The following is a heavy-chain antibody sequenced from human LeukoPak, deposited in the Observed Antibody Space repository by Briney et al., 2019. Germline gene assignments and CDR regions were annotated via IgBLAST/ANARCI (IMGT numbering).Heavy chain of an antibody. CDR3: AKIPYCSSTSCYAGVDY. V-gene: IGHV3-30*18. CDR2: ISYDGSNK. CDR1: GFTFSSYG. J-gene: IGHJ4*02. D-gene: IGHD2-2*01. Sequence: GGSLRLSCAASGFTFSSYGMHWVRQAPGKGLEWVAGISYDGSNKYYADSVKGRFTISRDNSKNTLYLQMNSLRAEDTAVYYCAKIPYCSSTSCYAGVDYWGQGTLVTVSS.